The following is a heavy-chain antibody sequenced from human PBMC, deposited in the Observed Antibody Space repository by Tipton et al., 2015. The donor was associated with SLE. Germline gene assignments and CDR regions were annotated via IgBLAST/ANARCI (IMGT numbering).Heavy chain of an antibody. V-gene: IGHV4-39*07. CDR3: ARLRVISYYFDY. CDR1: GGSISSSSYY. J-gene: IGHJ4*02. D-gene: IGHD2-21*01. CDR2: IYYRGST. Sequence: TLSLTCTVSGGSISSSSYYWGWIRQPPGKGLEWIGSIYYRGSTYYNPSLKSRVTISVDTSKNQFSLKLSSVTAADTAVYYCARLRVISYYFDYWGQGTLVTVSS.